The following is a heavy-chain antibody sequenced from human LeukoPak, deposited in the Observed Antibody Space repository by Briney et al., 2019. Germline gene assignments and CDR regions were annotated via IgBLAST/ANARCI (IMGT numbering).Heavy chain of an antibody. CDR2: INPSGGST. CDR3: ARGEGTDYSNLYFDY. D-gene: IGHD4-11*01. V-gene: IGHV1-46*01. Sequence: GASVKVSCKAPGYTFTSYYMHWVRQAPGQGLEWMGIINPSGGSTSYAQKFQGRVTMTRDMSTSTVYTELSSLRSEDTAVYYCARGEGTDYSNLYFDYWGQGTLVTVSS. J-gene: IGHJ4*02. CDR1: GYTFTSYY.